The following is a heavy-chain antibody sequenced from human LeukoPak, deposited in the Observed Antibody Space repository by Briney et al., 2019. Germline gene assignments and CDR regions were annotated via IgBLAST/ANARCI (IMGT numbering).Heavy chain of an antibody. Sequence: SETLSLTCTVSGGSISIYYWSWIRQPAGKGLEWIGRIYTSGSTGYNPSLKSRVTMSIDTSNNQFSLKLSSVTAADTALYFCARGPTTVTRAFDYWGQGTLVTVSP. J-gene: IGHJ4*02. V-gene: IGHV4-4*07. CDR1: GGSISIYY. CDR3: ARGPTTVTRAFDY. CDR2: IYTSGST. D-gene: IGHD4-17*01.